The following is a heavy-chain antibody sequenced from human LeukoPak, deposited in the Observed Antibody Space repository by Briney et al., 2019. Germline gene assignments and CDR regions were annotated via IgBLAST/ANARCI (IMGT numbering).Heavy chain of an antibody. D-gene: IGHD3-10*01. CDR3: ARQYYYGSGSYFPPDGWFDP. Sequence: SETLSLTRAVSGGSISSYYWSWIRQPPGKGLEWIGYIYYSGSTNYNPSLKSRVTISVDTSKNQFSLKLSSVTAADTAVYYCARQYYYGSGSYFPPDGWFDPWGQGTLVTVSS. J-gene: IGHJ5*02. CDR1: GGSISSYY. CDR2: IYYSGST. V-gene: IGHV4-59*08.